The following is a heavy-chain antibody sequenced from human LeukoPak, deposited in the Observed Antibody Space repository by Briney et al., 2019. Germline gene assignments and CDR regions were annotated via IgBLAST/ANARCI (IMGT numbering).Heavy chain of an antibody. CDR2: ISGSGGST. Sequence: GGSLRLSCAASGFTFSSYAMSWVRQAPGKGLEWVSAISGSGGSTYYADSEKGRFTISRDNSKNTLYLQMNSLRAEDTAVYYCAKGERAYYYYGMDVWGQGTTVTVSS. V-gene: IGHV3-23*01. CDR3: AKGERAYYYYGMDV. D-gene: IGHD1-26*01. J-gene: IGHJ6*02. CDR1: GFTFSSYA.